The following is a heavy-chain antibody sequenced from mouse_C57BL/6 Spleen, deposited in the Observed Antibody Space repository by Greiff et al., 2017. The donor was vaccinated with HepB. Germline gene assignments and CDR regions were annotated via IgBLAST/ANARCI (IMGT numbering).Heavy chain of an antibody. D-gene: IGHD1-1*01. CDR3: ARGGDYGSSWFAY. V-gene: IGHV1-55*01. Sequence: QVQLKQPGAELVKPGASVKMSCKASGYTFTSYWITWVKQRPGQGLEWIGDIYPGSGSTNYNEKFKSKATLTVDTSSSTAYMQLSSLTSEDSAVYYCARGGDYGSSWFAYWGQGTLVTVSA. CDR2: IYPGSGST. CDR1: GYTFTSYW. J-gene: IGHJ3*01.